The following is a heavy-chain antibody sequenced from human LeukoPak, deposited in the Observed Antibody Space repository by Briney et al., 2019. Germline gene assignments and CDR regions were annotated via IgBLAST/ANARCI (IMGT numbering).Heavy chain of an antibody. CDR2: ISAYNGNT. CDR3: ARETVEMATIRGGGGFDY. V-gene: IGHV1-18*01. D-gene: IGHD5-24*01. J-gene: IGHJ4*02. CDR1: GYTFTSYG. Sequence: ASVKVSCKASGYTFTSYGISWVRQAPGQGLEWMGWISAYNGNTNYAQKLQGRVTITADKSTSTAYMELSSLRSEDTAVYYCARETVEMATIRGGGGFDYWGQGTLVTVSS.